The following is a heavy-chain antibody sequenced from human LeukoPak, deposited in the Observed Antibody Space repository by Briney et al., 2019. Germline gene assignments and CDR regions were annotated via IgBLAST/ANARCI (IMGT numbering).Heavy chain of an antibody. CDR3: ARLRVRGHYMDV. Sequence: SETLSLTCTVSGGSISSSGYYWGWIRQPPGKGLEWIGSIYYSGSTYYNPSLKSRVTISVDTSKKQFSLKLSSVTAADTAVYYCARLRVRGHYMDVWGKGTTVTISS. CDR2: IYYSGST. V-gene: IGHV4-39*07. CDR1: GGSISSSGYY. D-gene: IGHD3-10*01. J-gene: IGHJ6*03.